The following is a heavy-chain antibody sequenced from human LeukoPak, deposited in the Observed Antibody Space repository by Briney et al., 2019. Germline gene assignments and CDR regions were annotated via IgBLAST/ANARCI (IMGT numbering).Heavy chain of an antibody. Sequence: GESLKISCKGSGYTFTSYWIGWVRQMPGKGLEWMGIIYPGDSDIRYSPSFQGQVTISADKFISTAYLQWSSLKASDTAMYYCARQVMEWHNWFDPWGQGTLVTVSS. V-gene: IGHV5-51*01. CDR1: GYTFTSYW. D-gene: IGHD3-3*01. J-gene: IGHJ5*02. CDR3: ARQVMEWHNWFDP. CDR2: IYPGDSDI.